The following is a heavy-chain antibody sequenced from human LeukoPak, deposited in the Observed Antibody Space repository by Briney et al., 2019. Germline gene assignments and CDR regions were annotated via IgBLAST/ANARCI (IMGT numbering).Heavy chain of an antibody. J-gene: IGHJ4*02. V-gene: IGHV3-30*03. CDR3: ASGIRAFNY. D-gene: IGHD1-26*01. CDR2: ISYGGSNK. CDR1: GGSISSSS. Sequence: LSLTCTVSGGSISSSSYYWGWIRQPPGKGLEWVAVISYGGSNKYYADSVRGRFTISSDNYKNKLHMKMNNLGAEDADDYYCASGIRAFNYWGQGALVTVSS.